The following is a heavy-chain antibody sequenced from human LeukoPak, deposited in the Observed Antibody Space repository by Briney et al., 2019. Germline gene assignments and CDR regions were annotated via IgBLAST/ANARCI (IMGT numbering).Heavy chain of an antibody. CDR2: IYYSGST. D-gene: IGHD3-22*01. V-gene: IGHV4-59*01. Sequence: SETLTLPCTVSGGSISSYYWSWIRQPPGKGLEWIGYIYYSGSTNYNPSLKSRVTISVDTSKNQFSLKLSSVTAADTAVYYCARAAYRDYYDSSGYFFDYWGEGTLVTVSS. CDR3: ARAAYRDYYDSSGYFFDY. CDR1: GGSISSYY. J-gene: IGHJ4*02.